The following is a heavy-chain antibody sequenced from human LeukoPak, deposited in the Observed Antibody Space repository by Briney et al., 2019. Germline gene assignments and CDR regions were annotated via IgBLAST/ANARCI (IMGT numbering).Heavy chain of an antibody. CDR1: GGSINNYY. Sequence: SETLSLTRTVSGGSINNYYWVWIRQPPGKGLEWIGYIHYSGRTSYKPSLKSRVTISVDTSKNQFSLRLRSVTATDTAMYYCARDNINAFDIWGQGTMVAVSS. J-gene: IGHJ3*02. D-gene: IGHD2/OR15-2a*01. CDR2: IHYSGRT. V-gene: IGHV4-59*01. CDR3: ARDNINAFDI.